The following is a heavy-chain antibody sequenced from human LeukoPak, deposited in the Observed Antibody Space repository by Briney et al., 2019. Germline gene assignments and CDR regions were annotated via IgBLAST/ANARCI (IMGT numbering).Heavy chain of an antibody. Sequence: SQTLSPTCAISGDSVSSNSAAWSWIRQSPSRGIEWLGRTYYRSKWYNDYAESVKSRVIINADTSKNQFSLELNSVTPEDTAVYYCARLSSTIYNFDYWGQGTLVTVSS. D-gene: IGHD5-24*01. CDR2: TYYRSKWYN. V-gene: IGHV6-1*01. CDR3: ARLSSTIYNFDY. CDR1: GDSVSSNSAA. J-gene: IGHJ4*02.